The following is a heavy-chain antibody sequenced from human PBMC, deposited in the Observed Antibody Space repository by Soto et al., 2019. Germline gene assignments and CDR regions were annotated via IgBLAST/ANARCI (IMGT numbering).Heavy chain of an antibody. CDR3: ARDCRDFWSGYCGYDY. CDR2: IWYDGSNK. CDR1: GFTFSSYG. D-gene: IGHD3-3*01. V-gene: IGHV3-33*01. Sequence: QVQLVESGGGVVQPGRSLRLSCAASGFTFSSYGMHWVRQAPGKGLEWVAVIWYDGSNKYYADSVKGRFTISRDNSKNTLYLQMYSLRAEDTAVYYCARDCRDFWSGYCGYDYWGQGTLVTVSS. J-gene: IGHJ4*02.